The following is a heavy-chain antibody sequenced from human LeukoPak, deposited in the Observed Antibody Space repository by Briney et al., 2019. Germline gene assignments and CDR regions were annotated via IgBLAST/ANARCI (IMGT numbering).Heavy chain of an antibody. CDR2: ISGSGGST. D-gene: IGHD3-22*01. J-gene: IGHJ4*02. CDR1: GFTFSSYA. V-gene: IGHV3-23*01. CDR3: AKLGGLYDSSGYQIDY. Sequence: GGSLRLSCAASGFTFSSYAMSWVRQAPGKGLEWVSAISGSGGSTYYADSVKGRFTISRDNSKNTLYLQMNSLRAEDTAVYYCAKLGGLYDSSGYQIDYWGQGTLVTVSS.